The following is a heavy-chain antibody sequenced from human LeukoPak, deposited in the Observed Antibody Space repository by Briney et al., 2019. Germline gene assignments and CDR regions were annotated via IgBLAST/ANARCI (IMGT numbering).Heavy chain of an antibody. Sequence: HSGGSLRLSCAASGFTFSSYWMSWVRQAPGKGLEWVANIKQDGSEKYYVDSVKGRFTISRDNAKNSLYLQMNSLRAEDTAVYYCARDKSPESNYYDSSGYFDYWGQGTLVTVSS. CDR1: GFTFSSYW. J-gene: IGHJ4*02. D-gene: IGHD3-22*01. CDR2: IKQDGSEK. CDR3: ARDKSPESNYYDSSGYFDY. V-gene: IGHV3-7*01.